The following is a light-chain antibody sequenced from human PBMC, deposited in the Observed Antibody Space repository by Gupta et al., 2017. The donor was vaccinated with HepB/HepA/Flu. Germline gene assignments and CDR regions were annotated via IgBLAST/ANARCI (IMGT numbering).Light chain of an antibody. J-gene: IGLJ3*02. V-gene: IGLV2-8*01. CDR2: EVT. CDR1: SSDVGGYKY. Sequence: QSALTQPPSASVSPGQSVTISCTGTSSDVGGYKYVSWYQQHPGKAPKTMIYEVTKRPSGVPDRFSGAKSGNTASLTVSGLQAEDEADYYCSSYAGSNNWVFGGGTKLTVL. CDR3: SSYAGSNNWV.